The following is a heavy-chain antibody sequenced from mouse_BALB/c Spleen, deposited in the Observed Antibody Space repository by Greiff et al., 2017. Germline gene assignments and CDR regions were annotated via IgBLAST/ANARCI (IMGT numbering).Heavy chain of an antibody. CDR2: IDPANGNT. Sequence: VQLLQSGAELVKPGASVKLSCTASGFNINDTYMHWVKQRPEQGLEWIGRIDPANGNTKYDPKFQGKATITTNTSSNTAYLQLSSLTSEDTAVYYCARDYGYGYWGQGTTLTVSS. CDR1: GFNINDTY. J-gene: IGHJ2*01. V-gene: IGHV14-3*02. D-gene: IGHD1-2*01. CDR3: ARDYGYGY.